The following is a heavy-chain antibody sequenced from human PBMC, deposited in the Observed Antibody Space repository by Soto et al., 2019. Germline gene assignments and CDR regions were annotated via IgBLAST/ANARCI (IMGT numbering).Heavy chain of an antibody. V-gene: IGHV4-39*01. J-gene: IGHJ4*02. CDR3: VRQDYYESGD. Sequence: PSETLSLTCSVSGVSISSGSYYWGWIRQSPGKGLEWIGSMTYTGNTYINASLQSRVTTFVDASRNQFSLKMTSVTAADTAVYYCVRQDYYESGDWGQGTLVTVSS. D-gene: IGHD3-22*01. CDR2: MTYTGNT. CDR1: GVSISSGSYY.